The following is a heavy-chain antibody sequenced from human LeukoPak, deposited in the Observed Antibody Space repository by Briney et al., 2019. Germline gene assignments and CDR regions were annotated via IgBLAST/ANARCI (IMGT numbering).Heavy chain of an antibody. D-gene: IGHD5-18*01. CDR3: ARDTAMVTYWFDP. J-gene: IGHJ5*02. CDR2: INPNSGGT. CDR1: GYTFTGYY. V-gene: IGHV1-2*02. Sequence: ASVKVSCKASGYTFTGYYMHWVRQAPGHGLEWMGWINPNSGGTNYAQKFQGRVTMTRDTSITTAYMELNRLRSDDTAVYYCARDTAMVTYWFDPWGQGTLVTVSS.